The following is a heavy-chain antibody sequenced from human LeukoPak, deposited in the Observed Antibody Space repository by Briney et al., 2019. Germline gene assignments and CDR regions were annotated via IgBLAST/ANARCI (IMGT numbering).Heavy chain of an antibody. Sequence: PGGSLRLSCTASGFTFGDYAMSWVRQAPGKGLEWVGFIRSKAYGGTTEYAASVKGRFTISRDDSKSIAYLQMNSLKTEDTAVYYCTRDTSGSCYETVYWGQGTLVTVSS. V-gene: IGHV3-49*04. J-gene: IGHJ4*02. D-gene: IGHD1-26*01. CDR1: GFTFGDYA. CDR2: IRSKAYGGTT. CDR3: TRDTSGSCYETVY.